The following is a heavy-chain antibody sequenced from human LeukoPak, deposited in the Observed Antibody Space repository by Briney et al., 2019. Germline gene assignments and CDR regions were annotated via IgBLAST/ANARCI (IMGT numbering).Heavy chain of an antibody. V-gene: IGHV3-23*01. Sequence: GGTLRLSCAASGFTFSNHGMNWVRQAPGKGLEWLSGVSPPGGGTYYADSVKGRFTISRDDSKNTLCLQMNSLRVEDTATYYCARDLAWGAFDYWGQGTLVTVSS. CDR1: GFTFSNHG. CDR2: VSPPGGGT. J-gene: IGHJ4*02. CDR3: ARDLAWGAFDY. D-gene: IGHD7-27*01.